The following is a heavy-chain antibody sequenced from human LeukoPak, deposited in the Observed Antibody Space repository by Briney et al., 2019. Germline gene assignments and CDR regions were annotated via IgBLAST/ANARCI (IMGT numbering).Heavy chain of an antibody. D-gene: IGHD2-15*01. Sequence: PGGSLRLSCAASGFTFSSYSMGWVRQAPGKGLEWVASISRSGSRYYGDSVKGRFTISRDNAKNTLYLQMNSLRAGDTAVYYCASHTSSWHDAFDIWGQGTMVTVSS. J-gene: IGHJ3*02. CDR2: ISRSGSR. CDR3: ASHTSSWHDAFDI. V-gene: IGHV3-21*06. CDR1: GFTFSSYS.